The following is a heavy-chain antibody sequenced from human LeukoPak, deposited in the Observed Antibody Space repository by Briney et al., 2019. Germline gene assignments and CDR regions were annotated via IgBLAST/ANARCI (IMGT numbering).Heavy chain of an antibody. J-gene: IGHJ6*04. CDR1: GFTFSSYS. D-gene: IGHD3-10*02. CDR2: ISSSSSYI. CDR3: ARAGCSGSYYRKIYYYYGMDV. V-gene: IGHV3-21*01. Sequence: GGSLRLSCAASGFTFSSYSMKWVRQAPGKGLEWVSSISSSSSYIFYADSVKYRFTIYRDNAKNSLYLQMNSLIAEDTVVYDCARAGCSGSYYRKIYYYYGMDVWGKGTTVTVSS.